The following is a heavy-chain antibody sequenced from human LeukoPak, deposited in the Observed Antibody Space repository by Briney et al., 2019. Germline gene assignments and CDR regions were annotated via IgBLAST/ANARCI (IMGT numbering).Heavy chain of an antibody. D-gene: IGHD3-16*02. CDR2: INHSGST. V-gene: IGHV4-34*01. J-gene: IGHJ4*02. CDR1: GGSSSGYY. CDR3: ARGRGVFWSPSTANLPITFGGVIVQYFDY. Sequence: SETLSLTCAVYGGSSSGYYWSWIRQPPGKGLEWIGEINHSGSTNYNPSLKSRVTISVDTSKNQFPLKLSSVTAADTAVYYCARGRGVFWSPSTANLPITFGGVIVQYFDYWGQGTLVTVSS.